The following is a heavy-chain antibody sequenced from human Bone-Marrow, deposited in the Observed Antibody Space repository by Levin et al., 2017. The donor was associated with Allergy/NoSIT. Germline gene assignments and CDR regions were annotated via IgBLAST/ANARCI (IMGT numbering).Heavy chain of an antibody. D-gene: IGHD5-12*01. CDR3: ARDSGYDFVDH. Sequence: SETLSLTCIVSGGSISSGSYYWSWIRQPAGKGLEWIGRIYSTGGTHYNPSLKSRVTISIDTSKNQFSLKLSSVTAADTAIYYCARDSGYDFVDHWGQGTLVTVSS. V-gene: IGHV4-61*02. CDR1: GGSISSGSYY. CDR2: IYSTGGT. J-gene: IGHJ4*02.